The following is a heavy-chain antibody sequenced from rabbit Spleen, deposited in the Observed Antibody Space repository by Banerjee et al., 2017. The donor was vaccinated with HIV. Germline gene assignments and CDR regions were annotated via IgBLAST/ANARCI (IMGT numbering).Heavy chain of an antibody. CDR3: ARGTYGGYGGSNPYIDGVFNL. V-gene: IGHV1S40*01. J-gene: IGHJ4*01. CDR1: GFSFSSSYY. Sequence: QSLEESGGGLVKPGASLTLTCTASGFSFSSSYYMSWVRQAPGKGLEWIGYINSGGSAYYATWAEGRFTISKTSSTTVTLQMTSVTAADTATYFCARGTYGGYGGSNPYIDGVFNLWGPGTLVTVS. D-gene: IGHD4-2*01. CDR2: INSGGSA.